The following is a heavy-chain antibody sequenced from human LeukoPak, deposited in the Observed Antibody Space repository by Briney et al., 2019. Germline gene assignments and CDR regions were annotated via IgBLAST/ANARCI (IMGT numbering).Heavy chain of an antibody. CDR2: ISGDGVST. V-gene: IGHV3-43*02. CDR1: RFTFGDYA. D-gene: IGHD6-13*01. CDR3: AKDSGIAAEGVNSVYYYYYGMDV. Sequence: PAGGSLRLSCAASRFTFGDYAMHWVRQAPGKGLEWVSLISGDGVSTYYADSVKGRFTISRDNSKYSLYLQMNNVRTEDAALYYCAKDSGIAAEGVNSVYYYYYGMDVWGQGTTVTVSS. J-gene: IGHJ6*02.